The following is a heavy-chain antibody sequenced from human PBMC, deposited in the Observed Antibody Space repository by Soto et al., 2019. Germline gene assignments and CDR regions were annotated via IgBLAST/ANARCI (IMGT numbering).Heavy chain of an antibody. CDR3: ARELHGGSYGMDV. CDR1: GFTFSSCT. V-gene: IGHV3-13*01. J-gene: IGHJ6*02. CDR2: ITTAGDT. Sequence: GGSLRLYCAVSGFTFSSCTMNCVRQAPGKGLEWVSGITTAGDTYYPGSVKGRFTISREKAKNSLYLQMNSLSAGDTAVYYCARELHGGSYGMDVWGQGTTVTVSS.